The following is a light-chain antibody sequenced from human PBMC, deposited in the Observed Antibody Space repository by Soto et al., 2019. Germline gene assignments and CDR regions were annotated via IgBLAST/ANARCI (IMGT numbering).Light chain of an antibody. CDR1: SNDIGSYNY. J-gene: IGLJ1*01. CDR3: SSYTTISTYV. V-gene: IGLV2-14*01. Sequence: QSVLTQPASVSGSPGQSITISCTGTSNDIGSYNYVSWYQQYPGKAPKLMIYDVSNRPSGVSNRFSGSKSGNTASLTISGLQAADEADYYCSSYTTISTYVFGTGTKVTVL. CDR2: DVS.